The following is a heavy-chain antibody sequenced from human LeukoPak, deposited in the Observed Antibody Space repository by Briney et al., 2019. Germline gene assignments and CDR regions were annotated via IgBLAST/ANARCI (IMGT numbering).Heavy chain of an antibody. CDR3: AISTYCGDDCYPETEAFDI. J-gene: IGHJ3*02. CDR2: IYNSGST. CDR1: GGSISSSYYY. D-gene: IGHD2-21*02. Sequence: SETLSLTCIVSGGSISSSYYYWGWIRQPPGKGLEWIGSIYNSGSTHYNPSLKSRVTISVDTSKNQFSLKLSSVTAADTAVYYCAISTYCGDDCYPETEAFDIWGQGTMVTVSS. V-gene: IGHV4-39*01.